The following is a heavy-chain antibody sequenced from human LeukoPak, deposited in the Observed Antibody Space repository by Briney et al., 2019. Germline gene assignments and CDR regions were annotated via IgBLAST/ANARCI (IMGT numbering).Heavy chain of an antibody. D-gene: IGHD2-15*01. Sequence: GGSLRLSCAASGFTFSRYSMSWVRQAPGKGLEWVSALCVSVSGYCGRTFYAGVVKGPFTISRDYSKNTLYLQMNSLRAEDTAVYYGAKDQTFRGSGHYTYFDYWGQGALVTVSS. V-gene: IGHV3-23*01. J-gene: IGHJ4*02. CDR1: GFTFSRYS. CDR2: LCVSVSGYCGRT. CDR3: AKDQTFRGSGHYTYFDY.